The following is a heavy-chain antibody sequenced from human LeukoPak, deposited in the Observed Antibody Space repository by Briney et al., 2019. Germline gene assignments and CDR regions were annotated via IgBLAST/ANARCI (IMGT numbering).Heavy chain of an antibody. CDR1: GFTFSSYA. D-gene: IGHD3-3*01. Sequence: GSLRLFCAASGFTFSSYAIHWVRPAPGKGLEWVALISYDGSTKYSTDSVKGRFTISRDNSKNTLYLHMNSLRPEDTAVYYCAGHFGAWHYFDYWGQGTLVTVSS. V-gene: IGHV3-30*04. CDR3: AGHFGAWHYFDY. CDR2: ISYDGSTK. J-gene: IGHJ4*02.